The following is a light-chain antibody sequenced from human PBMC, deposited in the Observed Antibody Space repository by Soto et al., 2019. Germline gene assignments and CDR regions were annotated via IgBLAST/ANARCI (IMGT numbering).Light chain of an antibody. J-gene: IGKJ1*01. CDR3: KQYGSSGT. CDR2: GAS. V-gene: IGKV3-20*01. CDR1: QSVSSY. Sequence: EIVLTQSPATLSLSPGERDTLSCRASQSVSSYLAWYQQKPGQDPRLLIYGASNRATGIPDRFSGSGSGTDFTLTISRLEPEEFALYDCKQYGSSGTVGQGTKVDI.